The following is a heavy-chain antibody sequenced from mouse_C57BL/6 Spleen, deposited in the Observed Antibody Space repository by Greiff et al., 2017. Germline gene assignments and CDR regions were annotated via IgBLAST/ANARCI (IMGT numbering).Heavy chain of an antibody. Sequence: VQLQQSGAELVKPGASVKISCKASGYAFSSYWMNWVTQRPGKGLEWIGQIYPGDGDTNYNGKFKGKATLTADKSSSTAYMQLSSLTSEDSAVYFCARPYGSSYFDYWGQGTTLTVSS. CDR1: GYAFSSYW. D-gene: IGHD1-1*01. CDR2: IYPGDGDT. J-gene: IGHJ2*01. CDR3: ARPYGSSYFDY. V-gene: IGHV1-80*01.